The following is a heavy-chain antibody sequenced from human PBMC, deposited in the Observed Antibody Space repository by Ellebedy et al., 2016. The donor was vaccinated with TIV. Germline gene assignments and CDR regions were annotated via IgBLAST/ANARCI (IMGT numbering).Heavy chain of an antibody. CDR2: IYYTGST. J-gene: IGHJ4*02. D-gene: IGHD1-14*01. CDR1: GVSISSYY. CDR3: ASGPNQYFFDY. V-gene: IGHV4-59*01. Sequence: MPSETLSLTCTFTVSGVSISSYYWSLIRQPPGKGLEWIGYIYYTGSTNYNTSLKSRLTISVDTSKNQFSLKLTSVTAADTAVYYCASGPNQYFFDYWGQGTLVTVSS.